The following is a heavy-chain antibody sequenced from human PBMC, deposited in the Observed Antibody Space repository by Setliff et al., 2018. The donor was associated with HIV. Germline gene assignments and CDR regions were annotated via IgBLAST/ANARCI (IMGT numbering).Heavy chain of an antibody. CDR3: ARSTGDFDFLSSFYKTTYFHF. CDR1: GGTFGIYG. V-gene: IGHV1-69*05. J-gene: IGHJ4*02. D-gene: IGHD3-3*01. Sequence: SVKVSCKASGGTFGIYGISWVRQAPVQGLEWMGGTIPMFGTANYAQKFQGRVTITTDESTNTGYMELSSLRSEDTGVYYCARSTGDFDFLSSFYKTTYFHFWGQGVQVTVSS. CDR2: TIPMFGTA.